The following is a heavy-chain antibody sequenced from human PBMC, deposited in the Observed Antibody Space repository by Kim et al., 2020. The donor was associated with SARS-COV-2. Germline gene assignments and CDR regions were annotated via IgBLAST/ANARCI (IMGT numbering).Heavy chain of an antibody. Sequence: SETLSLTCTVSGGSISSYYWSWIRQPPGKGLEWIGYIYYSGSTNYNPSLKSRVTISVDTSKNQFSLKLSSVTAAATAVYYCARVLNDYGDYAGNYFDYWGQGTLVTVSS. CDR2: IYYSGST. V-gene: IGHV4-59*01. J-gene: IGHJ4*02. D-gene: IGHD4-17*01. CDR3: ARVLNDYGDYAGNYFDY. CDR1: GGSISSYY.